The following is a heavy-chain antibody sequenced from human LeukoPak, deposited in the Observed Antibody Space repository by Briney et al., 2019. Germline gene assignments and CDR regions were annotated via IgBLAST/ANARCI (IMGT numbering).Heavy chain of an antibody. D-gene: IGHD1-1*01. CDR3: ARAKTLEPTPSNAFDI. CDR2: NSAYNGNI. CDR1: GYTFTSYG. Sequence: ASVKVSCKASGYTFTSYGISWVRQAPGQGLEWMGWNSAYNGNINYAQKLRGRVTMTTDTSTSTAYMELRNLRSDDTAVYYCARAKTLEPTPSNAFDIWGQGTMVTVSS. V-gene: IGHV1-18*01. J-gene: IGHJ3*02.